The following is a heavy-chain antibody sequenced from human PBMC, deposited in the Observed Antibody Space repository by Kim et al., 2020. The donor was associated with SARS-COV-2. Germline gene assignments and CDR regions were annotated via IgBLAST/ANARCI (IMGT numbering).Heavy chain of an antibody. CDR3: ARGPKYSPFDY. D-gene: IGHD5-18*01. Sequence: GGSLRLSCAASGLTFSSYEMNWVRQAPGKGLEWISYILGSGTTTYYADSVRGRFTISRDNDKNSLYLQMNSLRAEDTAVYYCARGPKYSPFDYWGQGTVVTVSS. CDR2: ILGSGTTT. CDR1: GLTFSSYE. J-gene: IGHJ4*02. V-gene: IGHV3-48*03.